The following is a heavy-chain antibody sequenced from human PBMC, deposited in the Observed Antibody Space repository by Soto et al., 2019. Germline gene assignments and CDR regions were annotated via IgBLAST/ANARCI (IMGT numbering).Heavy chain of an antibody. Sequence: ASVKVSCKASGYTFTSYGISWVRQAPGQGLEWMGWISAYNGNTNYAQKLQGRVTMTTDTSTSTAYMELRSLRSDDTAVYYCARDIVATSPWDLIDYWGQGTLVTVSS. CDR1: GYTFTSYG. D-gene: IGHD5-12*01. V-gene: IGHV1-18*01. CDR2: ISAYNGNT. J-gene: IGHJ4*02. CDR3: ARDIVATSPWDLIDY.